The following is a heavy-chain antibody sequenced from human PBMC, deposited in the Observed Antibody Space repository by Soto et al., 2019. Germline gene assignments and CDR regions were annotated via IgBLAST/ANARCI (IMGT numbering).Heavy chain of an antibody. V-gene: IGHV1-3*01. Sequence: ASVKVSCKASGYTFTSYAMHWVRQAPGQRLEWMGWINAGNGNTKYSQKFQGRVTITRDTSASTAYMELSSLRSEDTAVYYCAREGTHIVVLTANYYYYYGMDVWGQGTTVTVSS. CDR1: GYTFTSYA. D-gene: IGHD2-21*02. CDR2: INAGNGNT. J-gene: IGHJ6*02. CDR3: AREGTHIVVLTANYYYYYGMDV.